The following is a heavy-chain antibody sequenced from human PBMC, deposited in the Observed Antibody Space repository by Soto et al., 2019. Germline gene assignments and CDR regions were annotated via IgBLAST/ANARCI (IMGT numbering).Heavy chain of an antibody. CDR1: GFSLSTSGVD. J-gene: IGHJ4*02. CDR3: AHRRPYSNSPEYFFDY. Sequence: QITLKESGPTLVKPTQTLTLTCTFSGFSLSTSGVDVGWIRQPPGKALEWLALIYWDDDKRYKLSLKSRRTITKGTSRNQVVLTMTNMDPLDTATYYCAHRRPYSNSPEYFFDYWGQGTLVTVSS. V-gene: IGHV2-5*02. CDR2: IYWDDDK. D-gene: IGHD6-6*01.